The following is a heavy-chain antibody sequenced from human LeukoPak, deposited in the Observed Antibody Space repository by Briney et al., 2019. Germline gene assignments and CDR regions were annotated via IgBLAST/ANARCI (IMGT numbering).Heavy chain of an antibody. D-gene: IGHD3-10*01. Sequence: PGGSLRLSCAASGFTFSSYGMHWVRRAPGKGLEWVALIWYDGSNQYYADSVEGRFTISRDNSKNTLHLQMNSLRAEDTAVYYCARGYRIGELLWEFLDYWGQGTLVTVSS. CDR3: ARGYRIGELLWEFLDY. J-gene: IGHJ4*02. CDR1: GFTFSSYG. CDR2: IWYDGSNQ. V-gene: IGHV3-33*01.